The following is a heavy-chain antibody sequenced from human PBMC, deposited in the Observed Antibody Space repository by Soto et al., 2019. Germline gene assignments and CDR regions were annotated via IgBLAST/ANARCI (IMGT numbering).Heavy chain of an antibody. CDR2: ISSSTSYI. V-gene: IGHV3-21*01. Sequence: GGSLRLSCAASGFSFSSYSMNWVRQAPGKGLEWVSSISSSTSYINYADSVKGRFTISRDNAKKSLYLQMNSLRAEDTAVYYCARGYTGYCSGGTCYWFDPWGQGTLVTVPQ. J-gene: IGHJ5*02. CDR3: ARGYTGYCSGGTCYWFDP. CDR1: GFSFSSYS. D-gene: IGHD2-15*01.